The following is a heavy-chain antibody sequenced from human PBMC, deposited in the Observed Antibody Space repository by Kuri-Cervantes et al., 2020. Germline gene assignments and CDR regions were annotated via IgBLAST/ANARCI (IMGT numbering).Heavy chain of an antibody. V-gene: IGHV3-11*04. CDR3: ARDPKAGLGWWWGGYFDY. J-gene: IGHJ4*02. CDR2: ISSSGSTI. D-gene: IGHD2-21*01. CDR1: GFTFSDYY. Sequence: GESLKISCAASGFTFSDYYMSWIRQAPGKGLEWVSYISSSGSTIYYADSVKGRFTISRDNSKNTLYLQMNSLRAEDTAVYYCARDPKAGLGWWWGGYFDYWGQGTLVTVSS.